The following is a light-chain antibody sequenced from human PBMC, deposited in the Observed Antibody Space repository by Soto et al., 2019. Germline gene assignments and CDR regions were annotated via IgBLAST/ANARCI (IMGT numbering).Light chain of an antibody. Sequence: EIVLTQSPVTLSLSPGERATLSCRASQSVGSYLAWYQQKPGQAPRLLIYDASNRATDIPARFSGSGSGTDFTLTISSLEPEDFAVYYCQQRLNWQVTFGQGTRLEIK. V-gene: IGKV3-11*01. CDR3: QQRLNWQVT. CDR2: DAS. J-gene: IGKJ5*01. CDR1: QSVGSY.